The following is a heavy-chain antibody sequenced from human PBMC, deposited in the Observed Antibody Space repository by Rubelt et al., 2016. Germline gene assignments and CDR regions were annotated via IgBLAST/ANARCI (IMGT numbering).Heavy chain of an antibody. CDR2: ISYDGSNK. CDR1: GFTFSSYG. Sequence: QVQLVESGGGVVQPGRSLRLSCAASGFTFSSYGMHWVRQAPGKGLEWVAVISYDGSNKYYADSVKGRFTIARDNSKNTLYLQMNSLRAEDTAVYYGARDGDYYDRGFDYWGQGTLVTVSS. D-gene: IGHD3-22*01. CDR3: ARDGDYYDRGFDY. J-gene: IGHJ4*02. V-gene: IGHV3-30*19.